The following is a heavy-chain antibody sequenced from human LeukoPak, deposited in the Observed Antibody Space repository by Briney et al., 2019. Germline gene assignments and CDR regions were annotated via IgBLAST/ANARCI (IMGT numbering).Heavy chain of an antibody. CDR2: IKEDGSGK. Sequence: PGGSLRLSCAASGFTFSTYWMSWVRQAPGKGLKWVANIKEDGSGKYYADSVKGRFTISRDNAKNSLYLQINSLRAEDTAVYYCARDFYNLFDYCGQGTLLTVSS. J-gene: IGHJ4*02. V-gene: IGHV3-7*01. CDR1: GFTFSTYW. CDR3: ARDFYNLFDY. D-gene: IGHD1-1*01.